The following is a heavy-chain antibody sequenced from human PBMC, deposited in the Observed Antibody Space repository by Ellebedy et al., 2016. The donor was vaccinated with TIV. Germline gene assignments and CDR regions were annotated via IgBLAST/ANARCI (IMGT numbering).Heavy chain of an antibody. CDR3: ARGGGCGSGDCWAFDY. D-gene: IGHD2-21*02. CDR2: INSDGSST. J-gene: IGHJ4*02. CDR1: GFTFSSHW. Sequence: GESLKISCAASGFTFSSHWMHWVRQAPGKGLVWVSRINSDGSSTSYADSVKGRFTISRDNAKNTLYLQMNSLRAEDTGVYYCARGGGCGSGDCWAFDYWGQGTLVTVSS. V-gene: IGHV3-74*01.